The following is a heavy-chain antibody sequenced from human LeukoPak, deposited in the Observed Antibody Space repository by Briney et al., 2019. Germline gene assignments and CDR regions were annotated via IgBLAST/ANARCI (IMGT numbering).Heavy chain of an antibody. CDR2: IYYSGST. CDR3: ARVEQPTPGGYYYYYMDV. Sequence: PSATLSLTCTVSGGSISSYYWSWIRQPPGKGLEWIGYIYYSGSTNYNPSLKSRVTISVDTSKNQFSLKLSSVTAADTAVYYCARVEQPTPGGYYYYYMDVWGKGTTVTVSS. D-gene: IGHD6-13*01. V-gene: IGHV4-59*01. CDR1: GGSISSYY. J-gene: IGHJ6*03.